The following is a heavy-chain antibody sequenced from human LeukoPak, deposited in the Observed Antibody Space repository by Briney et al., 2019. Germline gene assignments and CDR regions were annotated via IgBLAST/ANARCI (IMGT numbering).Heavy chain of an antibody. Sequence: ASVKVSCKASGYTFTSYDINWVRQAPGKGLEWMGGFDPEDGETIYAQKFQGRVTMTEDTSTDTAYMELSSLRSEDTAVYYCATASGPTLDYWGQGTLVTVSS. CDR2: FDPEDGET. J-gene: IGHJ4*02. CDR3: ATASGPTLDY. CDR1: GYTFTSYD. D-gene: IGHD6-6*01. V-gene: IGHV1-24*01.